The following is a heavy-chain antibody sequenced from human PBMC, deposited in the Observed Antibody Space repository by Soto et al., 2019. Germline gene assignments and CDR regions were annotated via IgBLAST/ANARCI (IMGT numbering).Heavy chain of an antibody. J-gene: IGHJ6*03. V-gene: IGHV3-33*01. CDR2: IWYDGSNK. D-gene: IGHD3-3*01. CDR3: ARKYYDFWSGYYRPARYYYYYMDV. CDR1: GFTFSSYG. Sequence: PGGSLRLSCAASGFTFSSYGMHWVRQAPGKGLEWVAVIWYDGSNKYYADSVKGRFTISRDNSKNTLYLQMNSLRAEDTAVYYCARKYYDFWSGYYRPARYYYYYMDVWGKGTTVTVSS.